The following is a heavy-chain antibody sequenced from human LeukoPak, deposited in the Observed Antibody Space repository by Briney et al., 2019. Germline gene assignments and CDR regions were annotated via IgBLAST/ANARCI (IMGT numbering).Heavy chain of an antibody. V-gene: IGHV3-21*01. CDR2: ISSSGSYI. Sequence: GGSLRLSCAASGFTFNSLCMTWVSQAPGTGLEWVSSISSSGSYIYYADSVKGRFTISRDNAKNSLYLQMNSLRAEDTAVYYCARGRTVTTPEVLSWGQGTLVTVSS. CDR1: GFTFNSLC. J-gene: IGHJ5*02. D-gene: IGHD4-17*01. CDR3: ARGRTVTTPEVLS.